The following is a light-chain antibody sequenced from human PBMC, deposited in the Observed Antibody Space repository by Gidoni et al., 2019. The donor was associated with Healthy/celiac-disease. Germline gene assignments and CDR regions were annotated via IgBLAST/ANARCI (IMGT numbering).Light chain of an antibody. CDR1: QSISSW. CDR3: QQYNSYPYT. J-gene: IGKJ2*01. V-gene: IGKV1-5*03. CDR2: KAS. Sequence: QLTQSPSTLSASVGDRVTITCRASQSISSWLAWYQQKPGKAPKLLIYKASSLESGVPSRFSGSGSGTEFTLTISSLQPDDFATYYCQQYNSYPYTFGQGTKLEIK.